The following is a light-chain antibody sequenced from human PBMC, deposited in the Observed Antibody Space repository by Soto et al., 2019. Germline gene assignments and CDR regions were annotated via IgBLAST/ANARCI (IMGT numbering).Light chain of an antibody. V-gene: IGKV1-8*01. CDR2: AAS. J-gene: IGKJ1*01. CDR3: QQFRT. CDR1: QGISSY. Sequence: AIRMTQSPSSLSASTVDRFTITCRASQGISSYLAWYQQKPGKAPKLLIYAASTLQSGVPSRFSGSGSGTDFTLTISCLQSEDFATYYCQQFRTFGQGTKVDIK.